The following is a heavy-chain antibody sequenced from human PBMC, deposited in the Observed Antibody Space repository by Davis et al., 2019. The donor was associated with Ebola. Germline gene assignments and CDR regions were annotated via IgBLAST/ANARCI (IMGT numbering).Heavy chain of an antibody. CDR2: MNPNSGNT. D-gene: IGHD5-12*01. CDR1: GYTFTSYD. Sequence: ASVKVSCKASGYTFTSYDINWVRQATGQGLEWMGWMNPNSGNTGYAQKFQGRVTITADKSTSTAYMELSSLRSEDTAVYYCARVRYSGYEPLAFDIWGQGTMVTVSS. J-gene: IGHJ3*02. CDR3: ARVRYSGYEPLAFDI. V-gene: IGHV1-8*01.